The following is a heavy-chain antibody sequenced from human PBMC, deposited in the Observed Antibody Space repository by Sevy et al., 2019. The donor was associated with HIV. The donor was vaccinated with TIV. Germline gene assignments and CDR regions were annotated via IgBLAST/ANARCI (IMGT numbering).Heavy chain of an antibody. J-gene: IGHJ4*02. Sequence: SGPTLVKPTQTLTLTCTFSGFSLSTSEVCVSWIRQPPGKALEWLGVINWDDNKYYSTSLRTRLTISKDTSKNQVVLTMTNMDPVDTATYYCARSFYGDYVKYFDYWGQGTRVTVSS. CDR3: ARSFYGDYVKYFDY. V-gene: IGHV2-70*01. D-gene: IGHD4-17*01. CDR2: INWDDNK. CDR1: GFSLSTSEVC.